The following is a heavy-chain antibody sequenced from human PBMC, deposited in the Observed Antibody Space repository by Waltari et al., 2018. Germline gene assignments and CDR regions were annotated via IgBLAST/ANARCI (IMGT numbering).Heavy chain of an antibody. D-gene: IGHD2-8*01. CDR3: ARVSGVYYFDY. CDR1: GYSITTGYY. J-gene: IGHJ4*02. Sequence: QVQLQESGPGLVKPSETLSLTCGVSGYSITTGYYWGWIRQPPGKGLEWNGSIYHSGSANYHPSVKSRVSMSVDASKNHFSLKVTSVTAADAASYCCARVSGVYYFDYWGQGNLVTVS. CDR2: IYHSGSA. V-gene: IGHV4-38-2*01.